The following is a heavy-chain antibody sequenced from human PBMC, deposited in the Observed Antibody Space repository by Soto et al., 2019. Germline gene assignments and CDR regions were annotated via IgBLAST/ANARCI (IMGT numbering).Heavy chain of an antibody. CDR3: AREGRGALRYFDWGDAFDI. CDR2: ISSSSSTI. V-gene: IGHV3-48*01. CDR1: GFTFSSYS. D-gene: IGHD3-9*01. Sequence: GGSLRLSCAASGFTFSSYSMNWVRQAPGKGLEWVSYISSSSSTIYYADSVKGRFTISRDNAKNSLYLQMNSLRAEDTAVYYCAREGRGALRYFDWGDAFDIWGQGTMVTVSS. J-gene: IGHJ3*02.